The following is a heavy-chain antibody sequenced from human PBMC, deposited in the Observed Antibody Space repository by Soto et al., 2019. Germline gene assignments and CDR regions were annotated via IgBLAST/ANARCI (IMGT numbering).Heavy chain of an antibody. CDR2: ISYDGSNK. Sequence: GGSLRLSCAASGFTFSSYAMHWVRQAPGKGLEWVAVISYDGSNKYYADSVKGRFTISRDNSKNTLYLQMNSLRAEDTAVYYCASGALSEFVYFDYWGQGTLVTVSS. D-gene: IGHD3-10*01. V-gene: IGHV3-30-3*01. J-gene: IGHJ4*02. CDR3: ASGALSEFVYFDY. CDR1: GFTFSSYA.